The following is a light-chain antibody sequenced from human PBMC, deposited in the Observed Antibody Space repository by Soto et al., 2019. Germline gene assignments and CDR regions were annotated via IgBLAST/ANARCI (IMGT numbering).Light chain of an antibody. J-gene: IGKJ1*01. V-gene: IGKV4-1*01. CDR1: QSVLYSSNNAHH. CDR2: WAS. Sequence: DIVMTQSPDSLAVSLGERATINCKSGQSVLYSSNNAHHLAWYQQKPGQPPKLLISWASTRESGVPDRFSGSGSGTDITLTISSLQAEDVAVYYCQQYYSSWWTFGQGTKVEIK. CDR3: QQYYSSWWT.